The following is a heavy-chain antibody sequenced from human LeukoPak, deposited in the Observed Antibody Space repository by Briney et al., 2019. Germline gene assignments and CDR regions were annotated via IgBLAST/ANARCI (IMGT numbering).Heavy chain of an antibody. Sequence: GGSLRLSCAASGFTFDDYGMSWVRQAPAKGLEWVSGINWNGGSTGYADSVKGRFTISRDNAKNSLYLQMNSLRAEDTALYYCARDGSGYYDAEYFQHWGQGTLVTVSS. CDR2: INWNGGST. J-gene: IGHJ1*01. D-gene: IGHD3-22*01. CDR3: ARDGSGYYDAEYFQH. CDR1: GFTFDDYG. V-gene: IGHV3-20*04.